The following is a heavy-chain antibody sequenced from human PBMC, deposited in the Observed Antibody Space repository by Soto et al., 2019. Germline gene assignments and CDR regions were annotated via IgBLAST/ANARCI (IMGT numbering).Heavy chain of an antibody. J-gene: IGHJ4*02. Sequence: QVQLHESGPGLVKLSGPLSPTSPVSVASITVGSCWLWVRNPPGKGLEWIGEAYHSGFVSYNPSLKSRVTISVDKSKNQFSLNLASVTAADTAMYYCARVRPPSSTRPAAVLYYFDYWGQGTLVTVSS. CDR2: AYHSGFV. CDR1: VASITVGSC. D-gene: IGHD2-2*01. CDR3: ARVRPPSSTRPAAVLYYFDY. V-gene: IGHV4-4*02.